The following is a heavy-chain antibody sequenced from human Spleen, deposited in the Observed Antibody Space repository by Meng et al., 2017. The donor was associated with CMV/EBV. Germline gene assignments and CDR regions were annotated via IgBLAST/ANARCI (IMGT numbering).Heavy chain of an antibody. CDR3: AKDQAEVSYGDGGAFDI. D-gene: IGHD4-17*01. J-gene: IGHJ3*02. CDR1: GYAFTTYD. CDR2: IRYDGSNK. Sequence: SCKASGYAFTTYDINWVRQATGQGLEWVAFIRYDGSNKYYADSVKGRFTISRDNSKNTLYLQMNSLRAEDTAVYYCAKDQAEVSYGDGGAFDIWGQGTMVTVSS. V-gene: IGHV3-30*02.